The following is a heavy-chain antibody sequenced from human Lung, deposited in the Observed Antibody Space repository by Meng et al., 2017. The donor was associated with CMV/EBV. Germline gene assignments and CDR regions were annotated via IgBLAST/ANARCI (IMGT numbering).Heavy chain of an antibody. D-gene: IGHD3-22*01. CDR3: ARDRLYYYDTSGYYYPRYFQH. CDR2: ISSDGSNK. CDR1: GFTFSNYA. Sequence: GGSXRLXCAASGFTFSNYAMHWVRQAPGKGLDWVAVISSDGSNKEYADPVKGRFTISRDNSKNTLYLHMNSLRAEDTAVYYCARDRLYYYDTSGYYYPRYFQHWGTGNXVHVAS. J-gene: IGHJ1*01. V-gene: IGHV3-30*04.